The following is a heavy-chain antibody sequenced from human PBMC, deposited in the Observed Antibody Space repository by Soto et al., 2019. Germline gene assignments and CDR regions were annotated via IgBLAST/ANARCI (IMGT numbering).Heavy chain of an antibody. Sequence: PGGSLRLSCAASGFTFSDYYMSWIRQAPGKGLEWVSYISSSGSTTYYADSVKGRFTISRDNSKNTLYLQMNSLRAEDTAVYYCAKDREYYDSITPDYWGQGTLVTVSS. J-gene: IGHJ4*02. CDR2: ISSSGSTT. V-gene: IGHV3-11*01. D-gene: IGHD3-22*01. CDR3: AKDREYYDSITPDY. CDR1: GFTFSDYY.